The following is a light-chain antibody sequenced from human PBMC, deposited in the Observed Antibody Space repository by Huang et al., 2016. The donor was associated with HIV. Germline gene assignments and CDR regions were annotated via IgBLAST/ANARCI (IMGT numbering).Light chain of an antibody. CDR1: QSISNN. CDR2: GAS. CDR3: QQYDSYLSWT. V-gene: IGKV3-15*01. Sequence: EIVMTQSPATVSVSPGDRVTLSCRASQSISNNLAWYQNKPGQPPRLLIYGASTRVTAIPARFSASGSGTEFTLIISSLQSEDFAVYYCQQYDSYLSWTFGQGTKVEIK. J-gene: IGKJ1*01.